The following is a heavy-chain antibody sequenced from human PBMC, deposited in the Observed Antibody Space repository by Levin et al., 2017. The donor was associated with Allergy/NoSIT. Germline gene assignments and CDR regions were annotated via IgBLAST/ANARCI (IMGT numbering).Heavy chain of an antibody. Sequence: SETLSLTCTISGGSISSIYYWAWVRQSPGKGLEWIASIYYSGTTYYNPSLKSRVTISVDTSKNQFPLRLTSVTAADTSIYYCVRHLGPGFAPAGTHWFDPWGQGTLVTVSS. J-gene: IGHJ5*02. CDR3: VRHLGPGFAPAGTHWFDP. D-gene: IGHD6-13*01. V-gene: IGHV4-39*01. CDR2: IYYSGTT. CDR1: GGSISSIYY.